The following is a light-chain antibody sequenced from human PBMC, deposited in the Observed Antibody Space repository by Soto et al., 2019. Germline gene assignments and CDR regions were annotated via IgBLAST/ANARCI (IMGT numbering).Light chain of an antibody. CDR2: GAS. Sequence: ERVMTQSPATVSVSPGKRATLSCRASQSVSTNLAWYQQKPGEAPRLLIYGASTRATGIPARFSGSGSGTEFTLTISSLQSEDFAVYYCHQYNNWPPWTFGQGTKVDIK. V-gene: IGKV3-15*01. CDR1: QSVSTN. J-gene: IGKJ1*01. CDR3: HQYNNWPPWT.